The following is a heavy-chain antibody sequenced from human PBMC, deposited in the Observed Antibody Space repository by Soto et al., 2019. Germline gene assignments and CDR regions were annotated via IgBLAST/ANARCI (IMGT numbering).Heavy chain of an antibody. V-gene: IGHV4-39*01. CDR1: GGSISSSSYY. CDR2: IYYSGST. CDR3: ARRSTAMDHRYGMDV. D-gene: IGHD5-18*01. J-gene: IGHJ6*02. Sequence: SETLSLTCTVSGGSISSSSYYWGWIRQPPGKGLEWIGSIYYSGSTYYNPSLKSRVTISVDTSKNQFSLKLSSVTAADTAVYYCARRSTAMDHRYGMDVWGQGTTVTSP.